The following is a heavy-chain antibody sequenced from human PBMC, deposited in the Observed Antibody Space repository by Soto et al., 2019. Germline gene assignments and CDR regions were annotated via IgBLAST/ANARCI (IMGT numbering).Heavy chain of an antibody. Sequence: QVQLPESGPRLVKLSETLSLTCSVYGGSICPYYWSWIRPSPWKGLDWIGYVHYTGRTNYNPSLKCRGTISVDTSKFQFSLKLSPVTAADTAVYYCAWHQTEMGPSAVRHQYYFDTSGQVPLLTVSS. CDR2: VHYTGRT. CDR3: AWHQTEMGPSAVRHQYYFDT. V-gene: IGHV4-59*01. D-gene: IGHD2-8*01. J-gene: IGHJ4*02. CDR1: GGSICPYY.